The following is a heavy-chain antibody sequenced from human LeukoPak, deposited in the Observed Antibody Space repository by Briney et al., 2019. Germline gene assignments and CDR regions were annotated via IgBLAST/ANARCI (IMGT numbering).Heavy chain of an antibody. D-gene: IGHD3-10*01. CDR1: GFTFDDYA. V-gene: IGHV3-9*01. CDR3: AKASYGSGSYHSNLDFDY. CDR2: ISWNSGSI. Sequence: GRSLRLSCAASGFTFDDYAMHWVRQAPGKGLEWVSGISWNSGSIGYADSVKGRFTISRDNAKNSLYLQMNSLRAEDTALYYCAKASYGSGSYHSNLDFDYWGQGTLVTVSS. J-gene: IGHJ4*02.